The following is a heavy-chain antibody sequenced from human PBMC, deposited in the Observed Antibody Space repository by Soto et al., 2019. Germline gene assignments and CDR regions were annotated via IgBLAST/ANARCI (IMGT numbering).Heavy chain of an antibody. D-gene: IGHD3-16*02. CDR1: GGSISSSSYY. J-gene: IGHJ3*02. CDR2: IYYSGST. V-gene: IGHV4-39*01. CDR3: ASFGYIWGSYRYLSGSAFDI. Sequence: SETLSLTCTVSGGSISSSSYYWGWIRQPPGKGLEWIGSIYYSGSTYYNPSLKNRVTISVDTSKKQISLKLSSVTAANKDVNYCASFGYIWGSYRYLSGSAFDIWGQGTMVTVSS.